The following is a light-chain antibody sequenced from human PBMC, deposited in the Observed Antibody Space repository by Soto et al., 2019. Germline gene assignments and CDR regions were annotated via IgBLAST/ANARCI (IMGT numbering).Light chain of an antibody. CDR3: QQYGSSLIT. Sequence: EMVLTQSPVTLSLSPGERATLSCRASPSVSGSNLAWYQQKPGQAPRLLIYGASSRATGIPDRFSGSGSGTDFTLTISRLEPEDFAVYYCQQYGSSLITFGQGTRLEIK. J-gene: IGKJ5*01. CDR1: PSVSGSN. V-gene: IGKV3-20*01. CDR2: GAS.